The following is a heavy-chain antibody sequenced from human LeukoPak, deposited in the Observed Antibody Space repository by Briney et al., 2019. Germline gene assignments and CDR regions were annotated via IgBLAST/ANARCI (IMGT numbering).Heavy chain of an antibody. CDR1: GYTFTGYY. D-gene: IGHD1-7*01. V-gene: IGHV1-2*02. CDR3: ARDWDPITGTTRWFDP. Sequence: ASVKLSCKASGYTFTGYYVHWVRQAPGQGLEWMAWINTASGVANYAQKFQGRVTLTRDKSITTVYMELSSLRSYDTALYYCARDWDPITGTTRWFDPWGQGTLVTASS. J-gene: IGHJ5*02. CDR2: INTASGVA.